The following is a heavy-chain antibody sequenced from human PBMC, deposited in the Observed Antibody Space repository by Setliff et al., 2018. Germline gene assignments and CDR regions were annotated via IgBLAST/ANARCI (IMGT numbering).Heavy chain of an antibody. D-gene: IGHD3-3*01. Sequence: SETLSLTCAVSGGSISSSNWWSWVRQPPGKGLEWIGEINHSGSTNYNPSLKSRVTISVDTSKNQFSLKLSSVTAADTAVYYCARARSRYYNFWSGEMDVWGKGTTVTVSS. J-gene: IGHJ6*04. CDR3: ARARSRYYNFWSGEMDV. CDR1: GGSISSSNW. CDR2: INHSGST. V-gene: IGHV4-4*02.